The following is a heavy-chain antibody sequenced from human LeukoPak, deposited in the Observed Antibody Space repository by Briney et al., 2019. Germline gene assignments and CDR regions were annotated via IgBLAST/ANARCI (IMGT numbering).Heavy chain of an antibody. CDR3: VPEEKYSSGWYYFDY. Sequence: GGSLRLSCAASGFTLSSYWMHWVRQAPGKGPVWVSRINSDGSSTSYADSVKGRFTISRDNAKNTLYLQMNSLRAEDTAVYYCVPEEKYSSGWYYFDYWGQGTLVTVSS. CDR2: INSDGSST. J-gene: IGHJ4*02. CDR1: GFTLSSYW. D-gene: IGHD6-19*01. V-gene: IGHV3-74*01.